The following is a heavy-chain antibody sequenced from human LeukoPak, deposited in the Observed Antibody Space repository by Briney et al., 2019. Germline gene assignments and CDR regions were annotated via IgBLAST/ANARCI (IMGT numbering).Heavy chain of an antibody. V-gene: IGHV1-58*01. CDR2: IVVGSGNT. Sequence: GTSVKVSCKASGFTFTSSAVQWVRQARGQRLEWIGWIVVGSGNTNYAQKFQDRVTMTTDTSTNTAYMELRSLRSDDTAVYYCAASGWSKPYYYNYWGQGTLVTVSS. D-gene: IGHD6-19*01. J-gene: IGHJ4*02. CDR1: GFTFTSSA. CDR3: AASGWSKPYYYNY.